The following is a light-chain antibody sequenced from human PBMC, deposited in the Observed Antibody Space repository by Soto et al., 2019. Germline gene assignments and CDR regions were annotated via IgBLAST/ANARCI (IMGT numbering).Light chain of an antibody. CDR3: QSYDTSLSGWV. V-gene: IGLV1-40*01. CDR1: SSNIGANYE. CDR2: ENI. J-gene: IGLJ3*02. Sequence: QSVLTQPPSVSGAPGQRVTISCTGSSSNIGANYEVHWYQQLPGTAPKLLIFENIKRPSGVPDRFSGSKSGTSVSLAITGLQAEDEADYSCQSYDTSLSGWVFGGGTKVTVL.